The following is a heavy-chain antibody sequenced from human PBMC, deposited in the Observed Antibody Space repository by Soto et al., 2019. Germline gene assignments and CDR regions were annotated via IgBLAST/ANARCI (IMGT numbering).Heavy chain of an antibody. Sequence: SETLSLTCAVYGGSFSAFYWTWIRQPPGKGLEWLGEINHSGSTNYNPSLKSRVTISVDTSKNQFSLRLSSVTVADTAVYYCASMDDYGGNSNYWGQGTLVTVSS. D-gene: IGHD4-17*01. CDR2: INHSGST. J-gene: IGHJ4*02. CDR3: ASMDDYGGNSNY. V-gene: IGHV4-34*01. CDR1: GGSFSAFY.